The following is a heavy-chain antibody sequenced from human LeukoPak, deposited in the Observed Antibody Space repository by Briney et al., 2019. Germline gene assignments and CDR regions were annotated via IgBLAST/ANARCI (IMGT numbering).Heavy chain of an antibody. CDR3: SRAGPDWRIDS. V-gene: IGHV3-74*01. CDR2: INSDGSFT. J-gene: IGHJ4*02. D-gene: IGHD3-9*01. CDR1: GFSFSGYW. Sequence: GGSLRLSCAASGFSFSGYWMHWVRQAPGKGLVWVSVINSDGSFTTYGDSVKGRFTISRDNAKNTLYLRMNSLRAEDTAVYYCSRAGPDWRIDSWGQGTLVTVSS.